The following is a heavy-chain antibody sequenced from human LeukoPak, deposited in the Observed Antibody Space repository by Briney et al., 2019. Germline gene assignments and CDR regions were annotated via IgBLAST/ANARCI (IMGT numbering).Heavy chain of an antibody. CDR2: INPNSGGT. Sequence: ASVKVSCKASGYTFTGYYMHWVRQAPGQGLEWMGWINPNSGGTNYAQKFQGRVTMTRDTSISTAYMELSRLRSDDTAVYYCARAGYSSGWDGAFDIWGQGTMVTVSS. CDR3: ARAGYSSGWDGAFDI. D-gene: IGHD6-19*01. J-gene: IGHJ3*02. V-gene: IGHV1-2*02. CDR1: GYTFTGYY.